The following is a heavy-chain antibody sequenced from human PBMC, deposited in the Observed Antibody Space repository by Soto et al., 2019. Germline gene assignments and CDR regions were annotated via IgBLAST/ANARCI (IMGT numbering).Heavy chain of an antibody. J-gene: IGHJ4*02. Sequence: QVRLQESGPGLVKPSDTLSLSCAVSDSSVSSSNWWGWIRQPPGKGLEWIGYISYSGTTYYNPSLKSRVTMSVDTSKNQFSLKLTSVTAMDTAVYYCARTTLRRGNFDCWGQGTLVTVSS. D-gene: IGHD3-10*01. CDR3: ARTTLRRGNFDC. CDR2: ISYSGTT. CDR1: DSSVSSSNW. V-gene: IGHV4-28*01.